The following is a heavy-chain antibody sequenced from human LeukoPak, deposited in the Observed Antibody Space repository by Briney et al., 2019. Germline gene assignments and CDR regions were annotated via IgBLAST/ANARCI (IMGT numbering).Heavy chain of an antibody. D-gene: IGHD3-22*01. V-gene: IGHV4-61*02. CDR3: ARVRAPYYYDSSAYSHNAPAYYYMDV. CDR2: IYTSGIT. Sequence: SQTLSLXCTVSGGSISSGSYYWSWIRQPAGKGLEWIGRIYTSGITNYNPSLKSRVTISVDTSENQFSLKLSSVTAADTAVYYCARVRAPYYYDSSAYSHNAPAYYYMDVWGKGTTVTVSS. CDR1: GGSISSGSYY. J-gene: IGHJ6*03.